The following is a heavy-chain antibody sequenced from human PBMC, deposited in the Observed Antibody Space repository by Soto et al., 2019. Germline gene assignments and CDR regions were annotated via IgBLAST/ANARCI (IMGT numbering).Heavy chain of an antibody. Sequence: EVQLLQSGGGVVQPGGSLGLSCAASGFTFTYHAMSWVRQAPGKGLEWVSGLTGRGGNTFYADSVKGRFTISRDNTKNILYLEMNNLRAEDTALYFCAKDSVDVVATGRGYFDSWGQGTLVTVSP. CDR3: AKDSVDVVATGRGYFDS. V-gene: IGHV3-23*01. D-gene: IGHD5-12*01. J-gene: IGHJ4*02. CDR1: GFTFTYHA. CDR2: LTGRGGNT.